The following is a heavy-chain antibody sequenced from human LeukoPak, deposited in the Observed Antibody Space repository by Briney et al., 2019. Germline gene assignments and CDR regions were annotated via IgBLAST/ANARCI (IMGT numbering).Heavy chain of an antibody. CDR3: ASALGYCSATSCYSNWFDP. V-gene: IGHV3-21*04. D-gene: IGHD2-2*01. J-gene: IGHJ5*02. CDR2: ISSSATYI. CDR1: GFNVSGYS. Sequence: GGSLRLSCTASGFNVSGYSLNWVRQAPGKGLEWVSYISSSATYINYADPVKGRFTISRDNAKNSVFLQMNSLRVEDTAVYYCASALGYCSATSCYSNWFDPWGQGTLVTVSS.